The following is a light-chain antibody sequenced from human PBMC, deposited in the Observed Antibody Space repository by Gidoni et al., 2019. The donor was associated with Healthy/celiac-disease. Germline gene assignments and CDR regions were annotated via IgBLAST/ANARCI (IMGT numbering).Light chain of an antibody. Sequence: ATRMTQSPSSFSASTGDRVTITCRASQGISSYLAWYQQKPGKASKLLIYAASTLQSGVPSRFSGSGSGTDFTLTISCLQSEDFATYYCQQYYSYPYTFGHGTKLEIK. V-gene: IGKV1-8*01. CDR2: AAS. CDR1: QGISSY. J-gene: IGKJ2*01. CDR3: QQYYSYPYT.